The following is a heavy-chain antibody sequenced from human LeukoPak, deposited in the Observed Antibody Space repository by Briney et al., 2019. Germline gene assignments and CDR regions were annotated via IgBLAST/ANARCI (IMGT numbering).Heavy chain of an antibody. V-gene: IGHV3-11*04. Sequence: GGSLRLSCAASGFTFSDYYMNWVRQAPGKGLEWVSYISSSGSTIYYADSVKGRFAISRDNAKNSLYPQMNSLRAEDTAVYYCARDKDYGGNSYGMYVWGQGTTVTVSS. J-gene: IGHJ6*02. CDR3: ARDKDYGGNSYGMYV. CDR2: ISSSGSTI. CDR1: GFTFSDYY. D-gene: IGHD4-23*01.